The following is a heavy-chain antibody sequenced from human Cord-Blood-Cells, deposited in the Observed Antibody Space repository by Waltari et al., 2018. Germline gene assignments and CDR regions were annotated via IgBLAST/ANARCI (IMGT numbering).Heavy chain of an antibody. Sequence: QVQLVQSGAEVKKPGASVKVSCKASGYTFTSYDINWVRQATVQGLEWMGWMNPNSGNTCYAQKVQGKVNITRNTSIRTAYMELSRLRSEDMAVYYCARRSGWSFNDYWGQGTLVTVSS. J-gene: IGHJ4*02. CDR2: MNPNSGNT. CDR3: ARRSGWSFNDY. V-gene: IGHV1-8*03. CDR1: GYTFTSYD. D-gene: IGHD6-19*01.